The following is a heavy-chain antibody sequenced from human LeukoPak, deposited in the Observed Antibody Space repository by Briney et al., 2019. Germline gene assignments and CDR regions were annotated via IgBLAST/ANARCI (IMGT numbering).Heavy chain of an antibody. V-gene: IGHV4-38-2*02. Sequence: PSETLSLTCAVSGYSISSGYYWGWIRQPPGKGLEWTGSIYHSGSTYYNPSLKSRVTISVDTSKNQFSLKLSSVTAADTAVYYCARDWKRFNTFGGVIVIPNYYYYGMDVWGKGTTVTVSS. CDR2: IYHSGST. CDR3: ARDWKRFNTFGGVIVIPNYYYYGMDV. D-gene: IGHD3-16*02. J-gene: IGHJ6*04. CDR1: GYSISSGYY.